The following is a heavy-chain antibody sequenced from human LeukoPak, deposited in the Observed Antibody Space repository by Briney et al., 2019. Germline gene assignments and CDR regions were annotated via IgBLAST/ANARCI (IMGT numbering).Heavy chain of an antibody. V-gene: IGHV1-24*01. CDR3: ARGITMVRGVLQYYFDY. CDR1: GYTLTELC. D-gene: IGHD3-10*01. CDR2: FDPEDGET. J-gene: IGHJ4*02. Sequence: ASVKVSCKVSGYTLTELCMHWVRQAPGKGLEWMGGFDPEDGETIYAQKFQGRVTITADKSTSTAYMELSSLRSEDTAVYYCARGITMVRGVLQYYFDYWGQGTLVTVSS.